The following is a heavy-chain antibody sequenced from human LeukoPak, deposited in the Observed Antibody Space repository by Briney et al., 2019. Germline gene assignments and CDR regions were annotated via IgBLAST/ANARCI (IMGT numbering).Heavy chain of an antibody. J-gene: IGHJ5*02. CDR1: GFTFSSYS. CDR3: ARGKLRFLEYRSPNWFDP. CDR2: ISSSSSYI. Sequence: PGGSLRLSCAASGFTFSSYSMNWVRQAPGKGLEWVSPISSSSSYIYYADSVKGRFTISRDNAKNSLYLQMNSLRAEDTAVYYCARGKLRFLEYRSPNWFDPWGQGTLVTVSS. V-gene: IGHV3-21*01. D-gene: IGHD3-3*01.